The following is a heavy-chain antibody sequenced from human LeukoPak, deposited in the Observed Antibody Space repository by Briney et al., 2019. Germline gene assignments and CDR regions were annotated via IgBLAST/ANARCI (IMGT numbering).Heavy chain of an antibody. CDR2: INHSGST. D-gene: IGHD5-18*01. CDR3: ARPRIQLWTTYFDY. V-gene: IGHV4-34*01. Sequence: TSETLSLTCAVYGGSFSGYYWSWIRQPPGKGLEWIGEINHSGSTNYNPSLKSRVTISVDTSKNQFSLKLGSVTAADTAVYYCARPRIQLWTTYFDYWGQGTLVTVSS. J-gene: IGHJ4*02. CDR1: GGSFSGYY.